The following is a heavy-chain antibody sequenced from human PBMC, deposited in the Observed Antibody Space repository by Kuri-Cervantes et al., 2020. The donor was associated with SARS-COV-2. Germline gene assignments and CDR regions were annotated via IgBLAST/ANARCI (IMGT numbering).Heavy chain of an antibody. D-gene: IGHD3-3*01. V-gene: IGHV4-38-2*01. J-gene: IGHJ4*02. CDR3: ARAGTIFGVVIQNFDY. Sequence: SETLSLTCGVSGYSISSGYYWGWIRQPPGKGLEWIGSIYHSGSTYYNPSLKSRVTISVDTSKNQFSLKLSSVTAADTAVYYCARAGTIFGVVIQNFDYWGQGTLVTVSS. CDR2: IYHSGST. CDR1: GYSISSGYY.